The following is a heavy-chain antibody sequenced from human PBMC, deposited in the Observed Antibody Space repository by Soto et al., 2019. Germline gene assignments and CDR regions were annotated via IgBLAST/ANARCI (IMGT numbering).Heavy chain of an antibody. CDR2: IWYDGSNY. D-gene: IGHD5-12*01. CDR1: KFTFSTYG. Sequence: QVQLVESGGGAVQPGRSLRLSCAASKFTFSTYGMHWVRQAPGKGLEWVAFIWYDGSNYFYADSVKGRFTISRDNSKNTLYLLMHTLRVDYTAVYYCASALSGKSLTTDYWGQGTLVTASS. V-gene: IGHV3-33*01. J-gene: IGHJ4*02. CDR3: ASALSGKSLTTDY.